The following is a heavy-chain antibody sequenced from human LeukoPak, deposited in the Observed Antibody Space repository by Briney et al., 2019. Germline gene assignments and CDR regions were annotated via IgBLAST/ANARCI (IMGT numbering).Heavy chain of an antibody. D-gene: IGHD3-22*01. V-gene: IGHV1-18*01. CDR3: ARDRPYYYDSSGYYGIPVDY. CDR1: GYTFTSYG. Sequence: ASVKVSCKASGYTFTSYGISWVRQAPGQGLEWMGWISAYNGNTNYAQKLQGRVTMTTDTSTSTAYMELRSLRSDDTAVYYCARDRPYYYDSSGYYGIPVDYWGQGTLVTVSS. CDR2: ISAYNGNT. J-gene: IGHJ4*02.